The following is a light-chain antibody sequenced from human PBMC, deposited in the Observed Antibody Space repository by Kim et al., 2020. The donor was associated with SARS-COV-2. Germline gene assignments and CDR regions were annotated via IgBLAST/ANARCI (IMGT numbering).Light chain of an antibody. Sequence: EIVLTQSPGTLSLSPGQGATLSCRASESVSSGNLAWYQQKPGQAPRLLIYGASSRATGIPDRFSGGGSGTDFTLTISRLEPEDFAVYHCQQYDDLPYTFGQGTGLE. CDR1: ESVSSGN. V-gene: IGKV3-20*01. J-gene: IGKJ2*01. CDR3: QQYDDLPYT. CDR2: GAS.